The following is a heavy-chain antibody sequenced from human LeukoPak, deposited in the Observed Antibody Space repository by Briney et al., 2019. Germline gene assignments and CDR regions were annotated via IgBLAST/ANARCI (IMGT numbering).Heavy chain of an antibody. D-gene: IGHD3-3*01. J-gene: IGHJ3*02. CDR3: ARDMGYDFWSGPPSYAFDI. V-gene: IGHV3-7*01. CDR1: GFTFSSYW. CDR2: IKQDGSEK. Sequence: GALRLSCAASGFTFSSYWMSWVRQAPGKGLEWVANIKQDGSEKYYVDSVKGRFTISRDNAKNSLYLQMNSLRAEDTAVYYCARDMGYDFWSGPPSYAFDISGQGTMVTVSS.